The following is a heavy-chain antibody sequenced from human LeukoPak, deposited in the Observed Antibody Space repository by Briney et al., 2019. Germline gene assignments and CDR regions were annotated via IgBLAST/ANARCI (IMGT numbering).Heavy chain of an antibody. CDR1: GFTVSSNY. J-gene: IGHJ4*02. V-gene: IGHV3-66*01. Sequence: PGGSLRLSCVASGFTVSSNYMSWVRQAPGKGLEWVSVIYSGGNTYYADSVKGRFTISRDNSKNTLYLQMNSLRAEDTAVYYCARVDTAMVIDYWGQGTLVTVSS. CDR2: IYSGGNT. D-gene: IGHD5-18*01. CDR3: ARVDTAMVIDY.